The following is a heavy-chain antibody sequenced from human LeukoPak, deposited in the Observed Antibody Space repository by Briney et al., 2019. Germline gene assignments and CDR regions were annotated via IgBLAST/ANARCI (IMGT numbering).Heavy chain of an antibody. J-gene: IGHJ4*02. CDR1: GGSISSGGYY. V-gene: IGHV4-30-4*01. CDR2: IYYSGGT. Sequence: SETLSLTCTVSGGSISSGGYYWSWIRQPPGKGLEWIGYIYYSGGTYYNPSLKSRVTISVDTSKNQFSLKLSSVTAADTAVYYCARVSLSDYVWGSYRTLDYWGQGTLVTVSS. CDR3: ARVSLSDYVWGSYRTLDY. D-gene: IGHD3-16*02.